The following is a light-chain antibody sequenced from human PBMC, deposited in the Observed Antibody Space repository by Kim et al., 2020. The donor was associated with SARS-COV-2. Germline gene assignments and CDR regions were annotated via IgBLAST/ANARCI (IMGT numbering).Light chain of an antibody. CDR2: GAS. J-gene: IGKJ1*01. CDR3: YQYNNWPSWT. V-gene: IGKV3-15*01. CDR1: QGVSSN. Sequence: EIVMTQSPATLSVSPGERATLSCRASQGVSSNLSWCQQKPGQAPRLLISGASTRATAIPPRFSGSGSGTEVTPTISSLQSEDFAVYYCYQYNNWPSWTFGQGTKVDIK.